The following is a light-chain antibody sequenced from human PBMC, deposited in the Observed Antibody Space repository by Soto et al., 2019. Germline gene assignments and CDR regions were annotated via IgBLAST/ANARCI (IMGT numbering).Light chain of an antibody. CDR1: SSDVGSYNF. CDR3: CSYAGSYNYV. CDR2: DVS. Sequence: LTQPRSVSGSPGQSVTISCTGTSSDVGSYNFVSWYQQHPGKAPKLMIYDVSKRPSGVPDRFSGSKSGNTASLTISGLQAEDEAGYYCCSYAGSYNYVFASGTKVTVL. V-gene: IGLV2-11*01. J-gene: IGLJ1*01.